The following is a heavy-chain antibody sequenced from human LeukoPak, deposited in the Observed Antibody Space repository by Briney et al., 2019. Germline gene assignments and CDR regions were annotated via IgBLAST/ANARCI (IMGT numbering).Heavy chain of an antibody. J-gene: IGHJ4*02. Sequence: GGSPSLSCAASGFTVSGNYMSWVRQAPGKGLEWVSVIYSGGSTYYADSVKGRFTISRDNSKNTVYLQMNSLRAEDTAVYYCGSSSSWSYIYYWGQGALVTVSS. CDR2: IYSGGST. D-gene: IGHD6-13*01. CDR1: GFTVSGNY. V-gene: IGHV3-53*01. CDR3: GSSSSWSYIYY.